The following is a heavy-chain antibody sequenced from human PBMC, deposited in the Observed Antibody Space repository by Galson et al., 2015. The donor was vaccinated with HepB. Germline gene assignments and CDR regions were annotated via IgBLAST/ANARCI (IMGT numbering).Heavy chain of an antibody. D-gene: IGHD3-22*01. CDR3: ARGNYDSSGYYFY. CDR1: GFTFSSYW. J-gene: IGHJ4*02. Sequence: SLRLSCAASGFTFSSYWMHWVRQAPGKGLVWVSRINSDGSSTSYADSVKGRFTISRDNAKNTLYLQMNSLRAEDTAVYYCARGNYDSSGYYFYWGQGTLVTVSS. CDR2: INSDGSST. V-gene: IGHV3-74*01.